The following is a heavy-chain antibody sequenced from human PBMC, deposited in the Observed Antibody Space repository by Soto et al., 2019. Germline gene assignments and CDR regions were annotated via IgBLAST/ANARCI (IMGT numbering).Heavy chain of an antibody. CDR3: ARGYSGYDHAY. V-gene: IGHV4-59*01. J-gene: IGHJ4*02. Sequence: SETLSLTCTASGGSISSYYWSWIRQPPGKGLEWIGYIYYSGSTNYNPSLKSRVTISVDTSKNQFSLKLSSVTAADTAVYYCARGYSGYDHAYWGQGTLVTVSS. D-gene: IGHD5-12*01. CDR1: GGSISSYY. CDR2: IYYSGST.